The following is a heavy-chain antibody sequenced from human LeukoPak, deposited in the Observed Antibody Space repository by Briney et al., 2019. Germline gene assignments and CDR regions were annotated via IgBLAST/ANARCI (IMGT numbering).Heavy chain of an antibody. D-gene: IGHD5-18*01. Sequence: PSETLSLTCTVSGGSISSYYWSWIRQPAGKGLEWIGRIYTSGSTNYNPSLKSRVTMSVDTSKNQFSLKLSSVTAADTAVYYCASNVDTAMVTSFRNDAFDIWGQGTMVTVSS. J-gene: IGHJ3*02. CDR3: ASNVDTAMVTSFRNDAFDI. CDR2: IYTSGST. CDR1: GGSISSYY. V-gene: IGHV4-4*07.